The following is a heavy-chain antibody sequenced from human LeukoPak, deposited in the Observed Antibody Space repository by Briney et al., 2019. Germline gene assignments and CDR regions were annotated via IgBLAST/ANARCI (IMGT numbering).Heavy chain of an antibody. Sequence: ASVKVSCKASGYIFTSYYIHWVRQAPGQGLEWMGIINPSGGTTSYAQKFQGRVTMIRDMSTNTVYMELSSLRSEDTAVYYCARSAASLDPFDYWGQGTLVTVSS. CDR2: INPSGGTT. CDR1: GYIFTSYY. V-gene: IGHV1-46*01. CDR3: ARSAASLDPFDY. D-gene: IGHD2-2*01. J-gene: IGHJ4*02.